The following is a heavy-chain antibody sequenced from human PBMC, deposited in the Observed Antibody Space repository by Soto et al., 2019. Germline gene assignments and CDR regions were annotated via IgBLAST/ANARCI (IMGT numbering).Heavy chain of an antibody. CDR3: AKDIAVAEYYFDY. D-gene: IGHD6-19*01. CDR2: ISGSGGST. CDR1: GLTFSSYA. Sequence: PGGSLRLSCAASGLTFSSYAMSWVRQAPGKGLEWVSAISGSGGSTYYADSVRGRFTISRDNSKNTLYLQMNSLRAEDTAVYYCAKDIAVAEYYFDYWGQGTLVTVSS. J-gene: IGHJ4*02. V-gene: IGHV3-23*01.